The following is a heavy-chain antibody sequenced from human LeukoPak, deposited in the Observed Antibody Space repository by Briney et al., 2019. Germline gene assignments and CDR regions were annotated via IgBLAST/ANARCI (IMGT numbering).Heavy chain of an antibody. D-gene: IGHD4-17*01. J-gene: IGHJ4*02. CDR3: ARGERQMTTVTTDY. CDR1: GFSFSTYW. CDR2: IKQDGSEK. Sequence: PGGSLRLSCAASGFSFSTYWMSWVRQAPGKGLEWVANIKQDGSEKYYVDSVKGRFTISRDNAKNSLYLQMNSLRAEDTAVYYCARGERQMTTVTTDYWGQGTLVTVSS. V-gene: IGHV3-7*01.